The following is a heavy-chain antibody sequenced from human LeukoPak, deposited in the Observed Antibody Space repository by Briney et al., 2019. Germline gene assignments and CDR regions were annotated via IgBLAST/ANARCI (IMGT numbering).Heavy chain of an antibody. CDR1: GFSFSNYV. V-gene: IGHV3-23*01. Sequence: TGGSLRLSCAASGFSFSNYVMTWVRQAPGKGLEWVSAIIGTGAGTYYADPVKGRFTISRDNSKNTLYLQMNSLRAEDTAVYYCAKGSPAILYYCMDVWGKGTTVTVSS. CDR2: IIGTGAGT. J-gene: IGHJ6*03. D-gene: IGHD2-21*01. CDR3: AKGSPAILYYCMDV.